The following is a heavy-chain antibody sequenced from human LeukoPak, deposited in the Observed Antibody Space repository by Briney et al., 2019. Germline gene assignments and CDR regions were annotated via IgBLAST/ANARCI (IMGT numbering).Heavy chain of an antibody. CDR3: AKAWKYSRIDAFDI. J-gene: IGHJ3*02. Sequence: PGGSLRLSCTASGFTFSSYAMNWVRQAPGKGLEWVSAISGSGGSTYYADSVKGRFTISRDNSKNTLYLQMSSLRAEDTAVYYCAKAWKYSRIDAFDIWGQGTMVTVSS. V-gene: IGHV3-23*01. CDR1: GFTFSSYA. D-gene: IGHD6-6*01. CDR2: ISGSGGST.